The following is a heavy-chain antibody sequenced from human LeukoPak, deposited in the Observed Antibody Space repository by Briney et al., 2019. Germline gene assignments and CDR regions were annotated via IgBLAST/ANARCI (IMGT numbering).Heavy chain of an antibody. CDR1: GFTFSSSA. J-gene: IGHJ4*02. CDR3: AGSGSYRFDY. Sequence: PGGSLRLSCAASGFTFSSSAMSWVRQAPGKGLEWVSAISNNGGYTYYADSVQGRFTISRDNSKSTLCLQMSSLRDEDTAVYYCAGSGSYRFDYWGQGTLVTVPS. D-gene: IGHD1-26*01. V-gene: IGHV3-23*01. CDR2: ISNNGGYT.